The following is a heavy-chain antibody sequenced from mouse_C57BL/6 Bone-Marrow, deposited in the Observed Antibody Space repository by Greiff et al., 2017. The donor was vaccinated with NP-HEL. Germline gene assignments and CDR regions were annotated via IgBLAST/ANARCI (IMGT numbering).Heavy chain of an antibody. V-gene: IGHV14-4*01. J-gene: IGHJ2*01. CDR2: IDPENGDT. Sequence: EVKLVESGAELVRPGASVKLSCTASGFNIKDDYMHWVKQRPEQGLEWIGWIDPENGDTEYASKFQGKATITADTSSNTAYLQLSSLTSEDTAVYYCTTNLLLSTVAFDYWGQGTTLTVSS. D-gene: IGHD1-1*01. CDR1: GFNIKDDY. CDR3: TTNLLLSTVAFDY.